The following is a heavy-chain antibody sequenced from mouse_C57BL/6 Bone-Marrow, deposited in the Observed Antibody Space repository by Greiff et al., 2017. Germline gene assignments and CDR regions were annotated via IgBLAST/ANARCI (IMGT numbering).Heavy chain of an antibody. CDR2: ISDGGSYT. Sequence: DVMLVESGGGLVKPGGSLKLSCAASGFTFSSYAMSWVRQTPEKRLEWVATISDGGSYTYYPDNVKGRFTISRDNAKNNLYLQMSHLKSDDTAMYYCARDRWQFITTDWYFDVWGTGTTVTVSS. J-gene: IGHJ1*03. V-gene: IGHV5-4*03. CDR3: ARDRWQFITTDWYFDV. D-gene: IGHD1-1*01. CDR1: GFTFSSYA.